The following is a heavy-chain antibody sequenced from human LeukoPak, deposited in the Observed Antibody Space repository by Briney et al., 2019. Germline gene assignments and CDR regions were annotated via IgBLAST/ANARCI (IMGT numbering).Heavy chain of an antibody. D-gene: IGHD2-21*01. CDR1: GYSFRDYW. V-gene: IGHV5-51*01. J-gene: IGHJ6*02. Sequence: GESLKISCKGFGYSFRDYWIGWVRQMPGKDLEWMGIIFPGESHINYSPTFEGRVTISADESINTAYLQWSSLTASDTATYYCVTYNLRGCRNGNCYRSFFYYGMDVWGQGTAVTVSS. CDR2: IFPGESHI. CDR3: VTYNLRGCRNGNCYRSFFYYGMDV.